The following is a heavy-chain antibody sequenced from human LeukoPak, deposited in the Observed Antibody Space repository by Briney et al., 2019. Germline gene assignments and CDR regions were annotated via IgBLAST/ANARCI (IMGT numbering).Heavy chain of an antibody. J-gene: IGHJ4*02. Sequence: WETLSLTCTVSGDSISDNYWSWIRQPAGKGLEWIGRIYISGSTNYNPSLMSRVTMSLDTSKNQFSLELNSVTAAYTAIYYCARGGDYNKPFEYWGQGTLVTVSS. CDR2: IYISGST. D-gene: IGHD4-11*01. V-gene: IGHV4-4*07. CDR1: GDSISDNY. CDR3: ARGGDYNKPFEY.